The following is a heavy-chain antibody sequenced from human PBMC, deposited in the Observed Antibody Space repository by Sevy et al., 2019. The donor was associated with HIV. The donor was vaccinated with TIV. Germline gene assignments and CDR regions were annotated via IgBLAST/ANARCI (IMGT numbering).Heavy chain of an antibody. Sequence: GGSLRLSCAASGFTFSSYWMSWVRQAPGKGLVWVAPMKEHGSEKSYVDSVKGRFTISRDNAKNSLYLQMNSLRVDDTALYYCVREGLGGFSYSLDCWGQRTLVTVSS. CDR2: MKEHGSEK. V-gene: IGHV3-7*01. CDR1: GFTFSSYW. J-gene: IGHJ4*02. CDR3: VREGLGGFSYSLDC. D-gene: IGHD5-18*01.